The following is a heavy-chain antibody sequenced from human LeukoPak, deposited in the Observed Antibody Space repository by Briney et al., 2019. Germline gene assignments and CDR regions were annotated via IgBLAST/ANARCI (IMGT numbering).Heavy chain of an antibody. CDR1: GGSISSSSYY. Sequence: PSETLSLTCTVSGGSISSSSYYWGWIRQPPGKGLEWIGSIYYSGSTYYNPSLKSRVTISVDTSKNQFSLKLSSVTAADTAVYYCARQTGDWIAHYYFDYWGQGTLVTVSS. V-gene: IGHV4-39*01. CDR2: IYYSGST. J-gene: IGHJ4*02. D-gene: IGHD7-27*01. CDR3: ARQTGDWIAHYYFDY.